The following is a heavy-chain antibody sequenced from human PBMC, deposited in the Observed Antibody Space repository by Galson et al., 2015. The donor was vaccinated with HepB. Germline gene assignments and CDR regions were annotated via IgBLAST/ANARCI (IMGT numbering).Heavy chain of an antibody. Sequence: SLRLSCAASGFTFSSYSMNWVRQAPGKGLEWVSYISSSSSTIYYADSVKGRFTISRDNAKNSLYLQMNSLRAEDTAVYYCARGRIAVAGSFDYWGQGTLVTVSS. J-gene: IGHJ4*02. V-gene: IGHV3-48*04. CDR2: ISSSSSTI. D-gene: IGHD6-19*01. CDR3: ARGRIAVAGSFDY. CDR1: GFTFSSYS.